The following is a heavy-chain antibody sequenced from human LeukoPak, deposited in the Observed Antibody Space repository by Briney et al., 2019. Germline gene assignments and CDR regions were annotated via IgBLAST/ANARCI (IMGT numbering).Heavy chain of an antibody. Sequence: PGGSLRLSCVASGFTFSTYGMSWVRQAPGKGLEWVSAISGSGGSTYYADSVKGRFTISRDNSKNTLYLQMNSLRAEDTAVYYCAKDPVWFGELRPGYFDYWGQGTLVTVSS. CDR3: AKDPVWFGELRPGYFDY. J-gene: IGHJ4*02. CDR1: GFTFSTYG. D-gene: IGHD3-10*01. CDR2: ISGSGGST. V-gene: IGHV3-23*01.